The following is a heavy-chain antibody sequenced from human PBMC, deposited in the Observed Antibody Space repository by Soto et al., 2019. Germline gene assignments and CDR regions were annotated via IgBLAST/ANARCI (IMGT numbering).Heavy chain of an antibody. CDR2: ILSLESHK. D-gene: IGHD3-16*01. CDR1: GFNFSDYY. Sequence: SLRLSCSGSGFNFSDYYMNWIRQTPVKGMEWVSSILSLESHKYSEASLRGRFSTSRDNAKKSLFQQMNNLRAEDTGIYFCATGLKDASHPPSFDYWGPGTPVTVSS. CDR3: ATGLKDASHPPSFDY. V-gene: IGHV3-11*01. J-gene: IGHJ4*02.